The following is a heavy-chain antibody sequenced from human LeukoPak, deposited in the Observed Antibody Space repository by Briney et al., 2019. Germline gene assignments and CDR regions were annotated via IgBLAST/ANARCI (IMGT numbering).Heavy chain of an antibody. CDR3: ARVLTIRNWFDP. J-gene: IGHJ5*02. CDR1: GGSISSGDYY. CDR2: IYYNGST. V-gene: IGHV4-30-4*01. Sequence: PSETLSLTCTVSGGSISSGDYYWSWIRQPPGKGLEWIGYIYYNGSTYYNPSLKSRVTISVDTSKNQFSLKLSSVTAADTAVYYCARVLTIRNWFDPWGQGTLVTVSS. D-gene: IGHD3-3*01.